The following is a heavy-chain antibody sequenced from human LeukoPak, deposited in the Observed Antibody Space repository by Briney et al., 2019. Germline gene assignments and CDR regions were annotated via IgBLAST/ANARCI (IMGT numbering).Heavy chain of an antibody. CDR2: IYYSGNT. V-gene: IGHV4-39*01. CDR1: GVSISSSNSY. CDR3: ARQTGSGLFILP. Sequence: PSETLSLTCTVSGVSISSSNSYWGWIRQPPGKGLEWIGSIYYSGNTYYNASLKSQVSISIDTSENQFSLRLTSVTAADTAVYYCARQTGSGLFILPGGQGTLVTVSS. D-gene: IGHD3/OR15-3a*01. J-gene: IGHJ4*02.